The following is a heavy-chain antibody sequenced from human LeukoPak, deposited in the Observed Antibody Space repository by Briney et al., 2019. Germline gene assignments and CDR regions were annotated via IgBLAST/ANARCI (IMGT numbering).Heavy chain of an antibody. V-gene: IGHV3-30-3*01. Sequence: GRSLRLSCAASGFTFSSYAMHWVRQAPGKGLEWVAVISYDGSNKYYADSVKGRFTISRDNSKNTLYLQMNSLRAEDTAVYYCARSGGGSDYWGQGTLVTVSS. CDR3: ARSGGGSDY. CDR1: GFTFSSYA. J-gene: IGHJ4*02. CDR2: ISYDGSNK. D-gene: IGHD2-15*01.